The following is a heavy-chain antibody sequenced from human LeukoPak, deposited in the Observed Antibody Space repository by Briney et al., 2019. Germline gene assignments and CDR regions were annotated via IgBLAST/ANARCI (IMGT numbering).Heavy chain of an antibody. J-gene: IGHJ4*02. V-gene: IGHV3-7*03. CDR1: GFTFSSYW. D-gene: IGHD2-15*01. CDR2: IKEDGSEK. CDR3: AKGAYCSGGNCYLGDLDY. Sequence: GGSLRLSCAASGFTFSSYWMSWVRQAPGKGLEWVASIKEDGSEKYYVDSVKGRFTISRDNAKNSVYLQMNSLRVEDTAVYYCAKGAYCSGGNCYLGDLDYWGQGTLVTVSS.